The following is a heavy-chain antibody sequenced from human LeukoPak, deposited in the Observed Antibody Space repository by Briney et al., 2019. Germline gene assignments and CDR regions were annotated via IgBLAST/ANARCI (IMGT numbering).Heavy chain of an antibody. V-gene: IGHV3-23*01. CDR2: ISGSGYTT. Sequence: GGSLRLSCAASGFTFSSYAMSWVRQAPGRGLEWVSSISGSGYTTHYADSVKGRFTISRDNSKNTQYLQMNSLRAEDTAIYYCAKDRATVDHWYFDLWGRGTLVTVSS. CDR3: AKDRATVDHWYFDL. D-gene: IGHD4-23*01. J-gene: IGHJ2*01. CDR1: GFTFSSYA.